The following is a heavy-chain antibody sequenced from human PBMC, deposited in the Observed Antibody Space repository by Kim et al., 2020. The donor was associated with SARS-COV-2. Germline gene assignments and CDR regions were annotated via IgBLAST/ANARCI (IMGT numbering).Heavy chain of an antibody. Sequence: QYYANSVKGRFTISRDDSKDTLSLQMNSLRVEDTALYYCASEQDGLDLWRQGTMVTVSS. V-gene: IGHV3-30*01. CDR2: Q. J-gene: IGHJ3*01. CDR3: ASEQDGLDL.